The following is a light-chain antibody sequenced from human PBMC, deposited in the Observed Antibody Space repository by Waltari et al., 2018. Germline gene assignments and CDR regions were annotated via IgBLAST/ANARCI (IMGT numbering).Light chain of an antibody. Sequence: QSVLTQPPSTSGPPGPRVLTSCSASSSNSGNNYVVWYQHRPGTAPKLLIYRNNQRPPGVPDRFSGSKSGTSASLAISGLRPEDEATYYCAAWDDSLSVSYVFGTGTKVTVL. CDR1: SSNSGNNY. CDR3: AAWDDSLSVSYV. V-gene: IGLV1-47*01. J-gene: IGLJ1*01. CDR2: RNN.